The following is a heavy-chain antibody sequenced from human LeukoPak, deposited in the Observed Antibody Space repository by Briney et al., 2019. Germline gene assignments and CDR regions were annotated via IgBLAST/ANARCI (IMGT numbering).Heavy chain of an antibody. CDR3: ARDTDYVWGSPGKWDAFDI. CDR2: IKQDGSEK. V-gene: IGHV3-7*01. CDR1: GFTFSSYW. Sequence: SGGSLRLSCVASGFTFSSYWMSWVRQAPGKGLEWVANIKQDGSEKYYVDSVKGRFTISRDNAKNSLYLQMNSLRAEDTAVCYCARDTDYVWGSPGKWDAFDIWGQGTMVTVSS. J-gene: IGHJ3*02. D-gene: IGHD3-16*01.